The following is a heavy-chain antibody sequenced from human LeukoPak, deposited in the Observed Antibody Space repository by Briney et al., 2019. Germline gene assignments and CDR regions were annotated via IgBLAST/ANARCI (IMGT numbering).Heavy chain of an antibody. CDR2: IIPIFGTA. CDR1: GGTFSSYA. Sequence: ASVKVSCKASGGTFSSYAISWVRQAPGQGLEWMGGIIPIFGTANYAQKFQGRVTITADESTSTAYMELSSLRSEDTAVYYCARDPTSLGSGSYSFFSYYYYGMDVWGQGTTVTVSS. D-gene: IGHD1-26*01. V-gene: IGHV1-69*13. J-gene: IGHJ6*02. CDR3: ARDPTSLGSGSYSFFSYYYYGMDV.